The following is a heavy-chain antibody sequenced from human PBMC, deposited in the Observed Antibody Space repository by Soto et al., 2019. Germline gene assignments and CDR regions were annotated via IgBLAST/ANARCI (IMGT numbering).Heavy chain of an antibody. V-gene: IGHV1-69*13. D-gene: IGHD3-22*01. CDR3: AGGATLQYYYDSSGYGSGAFDI. CDR1: GGTFSSYA. J-gene: IGHJ3*02. CDR2: IIPIFGTA. Sequence: SVKVSCKASGGTFSSYAISWVRQAPGQGLEWMGGIIPIFGTANYAQKFQGRVTITADESTSTAYMELSSLRSEDTAVYYCAGGATLQYYYDSSGYGSGAFDIWGQGTVVTVSS.